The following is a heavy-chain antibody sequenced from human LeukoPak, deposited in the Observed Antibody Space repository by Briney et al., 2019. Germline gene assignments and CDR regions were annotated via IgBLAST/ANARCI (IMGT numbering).Heavy chain of an antibody. CDR1: GYTFTGYY. J-gene: IGHJ4*02. CDR2: IIPISGTA. V-gene: IGHV1-69*13. Sequence: SVKVSCKALGYTFTGYYMHWVRQAPGQGLEWMGGIIPISGTANYAQKFQGRVTITADESTSTAYMELSSLRSEDTAVYYCARGGAYCGGDCYRLDYWGQGTLVTVSS. D-gene: IGHD2-21*01. CDR3: ARGGAYCGGDCYRLDY.